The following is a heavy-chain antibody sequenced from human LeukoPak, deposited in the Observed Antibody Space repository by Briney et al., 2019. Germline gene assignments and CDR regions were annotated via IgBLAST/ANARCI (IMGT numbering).Heavy chain of an antibody. D-gene: IGHD2-15*01. CDR3: ARQGDNSKWYVWFDP. V-gene: IGHV4-59*08. CDR1: GGSLSNYY. Sequence: SETLSLTCTVSGGSLSNYYWSCIRQPPGKGLEWIGYIYSSGITNYNPSLKSRVTISVDTSKNQFSLKLRSVTAADTAVYYCARQGDNSKWYVWFDPWGQGTLVTVSS. J-gene: IGHJ5*02. CDR2: IYSSGIT.